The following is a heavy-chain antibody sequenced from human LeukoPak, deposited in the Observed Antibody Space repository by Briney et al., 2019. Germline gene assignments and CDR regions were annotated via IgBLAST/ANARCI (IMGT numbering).Heavy chain of an antibody. Sequence: GGSLRLSCAVSGFTVSSNYMSWVRQAPGKGLEWVSLIHSGGNTDYLESVKDRFTISRDYSKNPVTLQINSVSAEDTAVYYCARERRYCSGDNCYSGLDYWGQGTLVTVSS. CDR1: GFTVSSNY. D-gene: IGHD2-15*01. CDR2: IHSGGNT. V-gene: IGHV3-53*01. J-gene: IGHJ4*02. CDR3: ARERRYCSGDNCYSGLDY.